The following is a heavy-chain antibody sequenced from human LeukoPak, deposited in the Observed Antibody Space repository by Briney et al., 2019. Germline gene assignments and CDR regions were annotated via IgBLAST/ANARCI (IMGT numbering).Heavy chain of an antibody. CDR1: GFNFGGFA. Sequence: HPGGSLKLSCTAFGFNFGGFAKSLIRQAPGKGPGWVGFIRSKAYGETADYAASVKGRFTISRDDSKAIAYLQMNSLKTEDTAVYHCTRDRGAYNLYDYWGQGTLVTVSS. CDR3: TRDRGAYNLYDY. D-gene: IGHD1-1*01. CDR2: IRSKAYGETA. V-gene: IGHV3-49*03. J-gene: IGHJ4*02.